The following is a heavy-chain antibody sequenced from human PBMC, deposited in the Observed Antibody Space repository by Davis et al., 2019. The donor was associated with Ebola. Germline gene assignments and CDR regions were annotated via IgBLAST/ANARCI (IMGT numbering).Heavy chain of an antibody. Sequence: GESLKISCAASGFTFSSHAMSWVRQAPGKGLEWVSIMSSGGNIYYADSLKGRFTISRDNSKNTLYLQMNSLRAEDTAVYYCAKDRQSYYYDSSGSHPFDYWGQGTLVTVSS. CDR3: AKDRQSYYYDSSGSHPFDY. D-gene: IGHD3-22*01. J-gene: IGHJ4*02. CDR1: GFTFSSHA. CDR2: MSSGGNI. V-gene: IGHV3-23*01.